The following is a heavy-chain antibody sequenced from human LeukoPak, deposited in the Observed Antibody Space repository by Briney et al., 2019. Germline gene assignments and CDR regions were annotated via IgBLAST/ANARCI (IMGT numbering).Heavy chain of an antibody. D-gene: IGHD1-1*01. CDR2: IYTSGST. V-gene: IGHV4-61*02. Sequence: PSQTLSLTCTVSGGSISSGSYYWSWIRQPAGKGLEWIGRIYTSGSTNYNPSLKSRVTISVDTSKNQFSLKLSSVTAADTAVYYCARAPPPANWNDRDYYYYYYMDVWGKGTTVTVSS. CDR3: ARAPPPANWNDRDYYYYYYMDV. J-gene: IGHJ6*03. CDR1: GGSISSGSYY.